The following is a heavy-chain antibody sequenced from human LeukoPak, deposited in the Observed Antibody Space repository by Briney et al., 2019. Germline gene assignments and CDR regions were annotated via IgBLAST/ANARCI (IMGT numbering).Heavy chain of an antibody. CDR3: ARRVSRGSGKFDY. D-gene: IGHD3-10*01. CDR1: GGSFSGYY. V-gene: IGHV4-34*01. Sequence: SETLSLTCAVYGGSFSGYYWSWIRQPPGKGLEWNGEINHSGSTNYNPSLKSRVTISVDTSKNQFSLKLSSVTAADTAVYYCARRVSRGSGKFDYWGQGTLVTVSS. J-gene: IGHJ4*02. CDR2: INHSGST.